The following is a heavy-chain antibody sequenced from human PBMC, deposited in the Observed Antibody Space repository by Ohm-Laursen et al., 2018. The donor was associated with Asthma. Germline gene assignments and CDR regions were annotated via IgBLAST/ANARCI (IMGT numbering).Heavy chain of an antibody. CDR2: IKPGGIAN. J-gene: IGHJ5*02. Sequence: SLRLSCSASGFTFSSYGMHWVRQAPGKGLEWVANIKPGGIANAYLDSVRGRFTISKDNGKNSLYLQMHSLRGEDTALYYCARDSGWNALDLWGQGTLVTVSS. CDR1: GFTFSSYG. D-gene: IGHD1-1*01. V-gene: IGHV3-7*03. CDR3: ARDSGWNALDL.